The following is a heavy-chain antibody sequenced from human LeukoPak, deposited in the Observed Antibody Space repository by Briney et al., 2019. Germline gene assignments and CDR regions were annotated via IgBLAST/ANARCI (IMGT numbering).Heavy chain of an antibody. V-gene: IGHV3-74*01. CDR3: ARDTIWNDGSFDY. Sequence: GGSLRLSCAASGFTFSNNWMHWVRQAPGKGLVWVSRINGDGSSISHADSVKGRFTISRDNAKNTLYLQMNSLGAEDTAVHYCARDTIWNDGSFDYWGQGTLVTVSS. D-gene: IGHD1-1*01. J-gene: IGHJ4*02. CDR2: INGDGSSI. CDR1: GFTFSNNW.